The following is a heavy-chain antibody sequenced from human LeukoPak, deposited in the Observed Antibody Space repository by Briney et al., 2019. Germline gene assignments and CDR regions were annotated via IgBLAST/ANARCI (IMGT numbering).Heavy chain of an antibody. D-gene: IGHD6-6*01. V-gene: IGHV1-46*01. CDR1: GYTFTNYY. J-gene: IGHJ6*02. CDR2: INPSGGST. CDR3: ALAARYYYYTMDV. Sequence: ASVKVSCKASGYTFTNYYMHWVRQAPGQGLEWMGIINPSGGSTSHTQKFQGRVTLARDTSTSTVYMELNSLRSEDTAVYYCALAARYYYYTMDVWGQGTTVTVSS.